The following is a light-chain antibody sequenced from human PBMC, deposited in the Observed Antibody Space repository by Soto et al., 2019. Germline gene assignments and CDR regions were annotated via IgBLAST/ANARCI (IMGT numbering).Light chain of an antibody. CDR2: DVC. Sequence: VLTQSPDTLSLSPGERATLSCRASQTVSNNSLAWYQQKPGQAPRLLIFDVCSRATGIPDRFSGGGSGTDFTLTISRLEPVDFAVDCCQQRTRSPMPFGQGTRWRL. CDR1: QTVSNNS. V-gene: IGKV3D-20*02. CDR3: QQRTRSPMP. J-gene: IGKJ5*01.